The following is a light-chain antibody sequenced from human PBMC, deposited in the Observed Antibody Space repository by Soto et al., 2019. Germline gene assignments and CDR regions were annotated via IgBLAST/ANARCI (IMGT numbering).Light chain of an antibody. CDR1: SSDVGGYDF. V-gene: IGLV2-14*01. CDR3: SSYTSSTTPAV. Sequence: QSALTQPASVSGSPGQSIAISCSGTSSDVGGYDFVSWYQQHPGKAPKLIIYNVSNRPSGVSNRFSGSKSGNTASLTISGLQAEDEAVYYCSSYTSSTTPAVFGGGTQLTVL. J-gene: IGLJ2*01. CDR2: NVS.